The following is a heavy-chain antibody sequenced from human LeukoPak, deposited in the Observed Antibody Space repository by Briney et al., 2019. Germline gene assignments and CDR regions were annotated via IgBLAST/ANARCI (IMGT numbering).Heavy chain of an antibody. CDR2: ISSSSSII. V-gene: IGHV3-48*01. CDR1: GFNFSTYN. D-gene: IGHD6-13*01. J-gene: IGHJ4*02. CDR3: AKPGGMYSSSWI. Sequence: QSGGSLRLSCAASGFNFSTYNMNWVRLAPGKGLEWVSYISSSSSIIYYADSVKGRFTISRDNAKNTLYLQMNSLRAEDTAVYYCAKPGGMYSSSWIWGQGTLVTVSS.